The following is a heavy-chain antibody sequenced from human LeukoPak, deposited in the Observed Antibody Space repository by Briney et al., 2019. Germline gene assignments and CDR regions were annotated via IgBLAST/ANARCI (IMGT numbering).Heavy chain of an antibody. CDR1: GGPLYRYY. D-gene: IGHD3-22*01. CDR3: ARLKFYDSTGDSPGHYMDV. V-gene: IGHV4-4*07. J-gene: IGHJ6*03. Sequence: KPSETLSLTCTVSGGPLYRYYWGWIRHTAGKGLECIGRLYPGVITNYNPSLKSRVTMSVDTSKNQFALKLSAVTAADTAVYYCARLKFYDSTGDSPGHYMDVWGKGTTVTVSS. CDR2: LYPGVIT.